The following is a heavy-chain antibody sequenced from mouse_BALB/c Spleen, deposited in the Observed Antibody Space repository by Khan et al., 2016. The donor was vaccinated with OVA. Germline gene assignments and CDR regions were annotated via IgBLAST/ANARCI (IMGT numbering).Heavy chain of an antibody. Sequence: QVQLQQSGAELVRPGVSVKISCKGSGYTFTDYAMHWVKQSHAKSLEWIGVISTYYGDANYNQQFKGKATMTVDKSSNIAYMDLARLTSEDSAIYYCARGGLALYTMDYWGQGTSVTVSS. CDR2: ISTYYGDA. CDR1: GYTFTDYA. V-gene: IGHV1S137*01. CDR3: ARGGLALYTMDY. J-gene: IGHJ4*01.